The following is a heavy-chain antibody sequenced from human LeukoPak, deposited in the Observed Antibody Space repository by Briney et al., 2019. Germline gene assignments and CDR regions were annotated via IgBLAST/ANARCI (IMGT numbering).Heavy chain of an antibody. CDR2: IYYSGST. V-gene: IGHV4-31*03. CDR1: GGSICCGVYY. D-gene: IGHD5-18*01. CDR3: AGGYSYGHCDC. J-gene: IGHJ4*02. Sequence: PSETLSLTCTVSGGSICCGVYYWSWIRQHPGKGLEWIGYIYYSGSTYYNPSLKSRVTISVDTSKNPFSLKLSSVTAADTAVYYCAGGYSYGHCDCWGQGTLVTVSS.